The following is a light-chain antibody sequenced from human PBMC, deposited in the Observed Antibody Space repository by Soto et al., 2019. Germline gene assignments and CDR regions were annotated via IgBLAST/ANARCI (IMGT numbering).Light chain of an antibody. Sequence: QSALTQPASVSRSPGQSITISCTETRSDVGSYNLVSWYQQHPGKAPKLMIYEVSKRPSGVSNRFSGSKSGNTASLTISGLQAEDDADYYCWSYAGSSTLLFGGGTKLTVL. CDR2: EVS. J-gene: IGLJ3*02. V-gene: IGLV2-23*02. CDR3: WSYAGSSTLL. CDR1: RSDVGSYNL.